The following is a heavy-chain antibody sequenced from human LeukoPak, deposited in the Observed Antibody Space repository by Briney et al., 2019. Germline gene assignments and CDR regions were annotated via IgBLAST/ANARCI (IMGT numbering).Heavy chain of an antibody. CDR1: GGSISSSY. CDR3: ARGGLWWFDY. D-gene: IGHD2-21*01. Sequence: SETLSLTCTVSGGSISSSYWSWIRQPPGKELEWIGYIYDSGNTNYNPSLKSRVTISVDTSKNQFSLKLSSVTAADTAVYYCARGGLWWFDYWGQGTLDTVSS. CDR2: IYDSGNT. J-gene: IGHJ4*02. V-gene: IGHV4-59*01.